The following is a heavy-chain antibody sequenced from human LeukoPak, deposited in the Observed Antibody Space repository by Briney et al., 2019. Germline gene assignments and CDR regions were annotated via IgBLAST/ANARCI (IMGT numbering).Heavy chain of an antibody. CDR2: IYHSGRT. J-gene: IGHJ5*02. V-gene: IGHV4-38-2*02. CDR3: ARTSSGSSWGGDWFDP. D-gene: IGHD6-13*01. CDR1: GYSISSGYY. Sequence: PSETLSLTCTVSGYSISSGYYWGWIRQPPGKGLEWIGSIYHSGRTFYNPSLKSRVTITVDTSKNQFSLKLTSVTAADTAVYYCARTSSGSSWGGDWFDPWGQGTLVTVSS.